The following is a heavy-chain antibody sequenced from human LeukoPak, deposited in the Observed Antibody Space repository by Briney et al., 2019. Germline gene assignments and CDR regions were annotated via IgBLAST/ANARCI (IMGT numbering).Heavy chain of an antibody. Sequence: GGSLRLSCAASGFTFSRYAMSWVRPGPGKGVEWGSAISGSGGSTYYADSVKRRFTISRDNSKNTLYLQMNSLRAEDTAVYYCAKIYCSSTSCKRRYYFDYWGQGTLVTVSS. CDR2: ISGSGGST. CDR3: AKIYCSSTSCKRRYYFDY. J-gene: IGHJ4*02. V-gene: IGHV3-23*01. CDR1: GFTFSRYA. D-gene: IGHD2-2*01.